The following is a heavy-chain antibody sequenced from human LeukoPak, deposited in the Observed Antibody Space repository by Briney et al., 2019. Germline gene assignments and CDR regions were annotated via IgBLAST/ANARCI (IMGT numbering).Heavy chain of an antibody. CDR1: GFTFSSYE. CDR2: ISSSGSTI. D-gene: IGHD2-8*02. V-gene: IGHV3-48*03. CDR3: ARGVQVFDY. Sequence: GGSLRLSCAASGFTFSSYEMNWVRQAPGKGLEWVSYISSSGSTIYYADSAKGRFTISRDNAKNSLYLQMNSLRAEDTAVYYCARGVQVFDYWGQGTLVTVSS. J-gene: IGHJ4*02.